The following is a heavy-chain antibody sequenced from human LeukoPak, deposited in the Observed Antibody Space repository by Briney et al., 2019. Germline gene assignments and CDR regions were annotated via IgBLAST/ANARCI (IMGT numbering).Heavy chain of an antibody. Sequence: SETLSLTCTVSGGSISSYYWSWIRQPPGKGLEWIGYIYYSGSTNYNPSLKSRVTISVDTSKNQFSLKLSSVTAADTAVYYCARDRHYDILTGSNWDQGWFDPWGQGTLVTVSS. J-gene: IGHJ5*02. D-gene: IGHD3-9*01. CDR2: IYYSGST. V-gene: IGHV4-59*01. CDR3: ARDRHYDILTGSNWDQGWFDP. CDR1: GGSISSYY.